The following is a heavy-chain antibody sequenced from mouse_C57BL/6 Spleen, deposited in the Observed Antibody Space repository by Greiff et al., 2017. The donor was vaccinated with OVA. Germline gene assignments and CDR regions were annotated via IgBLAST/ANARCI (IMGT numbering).Heavy chain of an antibody. CDR3: ARGPYYFDY. CDR2: IDPSDSDT. V-gene: IGHV1-52*01. J-gene: IGHJ2*01. CDR1: GYTFTSYW. Sequence: QVQLQQPGAELVRPGSSVKLSCKASGYTFTSYWMHWVKQRPIQGLEWIGNIDPSDSDTPYNQKFKDKATLTVDKSSSTAYMQLSSLTSEDSAVYYCARGPYYFDYWGQGTTLTVSS.